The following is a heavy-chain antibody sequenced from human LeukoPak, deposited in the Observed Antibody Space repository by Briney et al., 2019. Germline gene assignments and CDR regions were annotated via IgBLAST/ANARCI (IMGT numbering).Heavy chain of an antibody. D-gene: IGHD3-10*01. CDR1: GGSISSHY. V-gene: IGHV4-59*05. J-gene: IGHJ4*02. CDR2: INFSGST. Sequence: SSETLSLTCAVSGGSISSHYWSWIRQPTGEGLEWIVNINFSGSTSYNPSLKSRVTISVDSSHNQFSLRLSSVTAADTAVYYCSRRTYGSGRTDYWGQGILVTVCS. CDR3: SRRTYGSGRTDY.